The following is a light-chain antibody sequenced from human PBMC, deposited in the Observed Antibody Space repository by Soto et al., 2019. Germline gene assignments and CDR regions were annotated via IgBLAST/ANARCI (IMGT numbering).Light chain of an antibody. CDR1: SNDIGAYKY. V-gene: IGLV2-14*01. CDR3: SSYTTGSTLYV. Sequence: QSALTQPASVSGSPGQSITISCNGSSNDIGAYKYVSWYQQYPGKAPKLIIFEVSNRPSGVSNRFSGSKSGNTASLTIAGLQAEDEADYHRSSYTTGSTLYVFGGGTKVTVL. J-gene: IGLJ1*01. CDR2: EVS.